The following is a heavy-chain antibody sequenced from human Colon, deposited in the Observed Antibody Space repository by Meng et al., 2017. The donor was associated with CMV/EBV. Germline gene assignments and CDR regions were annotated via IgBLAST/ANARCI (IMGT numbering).Heavy chain of an antibody. CDR2: ISYDGSKK. Sequence: LSCAASGFTFSSYAMHAVRQAPGKGLEWVAFISYDGSKKKYADSVTGRFTISRDTPKDRLYLEMKSLKTDDTAIYYCARDKGTGAFDYWGQGSLVTVSS. CDR1: GFTFSSYA. D-gene: IGHD3/OR15-3a*01. CDR3: ARDKGTGAFDY. J-gene: IGHJ4*02. V-gene: IGHV3-30*04.